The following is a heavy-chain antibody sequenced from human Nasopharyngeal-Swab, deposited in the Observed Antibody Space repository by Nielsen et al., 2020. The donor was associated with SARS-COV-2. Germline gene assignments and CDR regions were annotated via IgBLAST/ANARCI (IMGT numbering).Heavy chain of an antibody. CDR3: ARGCSSTSCPQGVGWFDP. V-gene: IGHV1-3*01. CDR2: INAGNGNT. D-gene: IGHD2-2*01. Sequence: WVRQAPGQRLEWMGWINAGNGNTKYPQKFQGRVTITRDTSASTAYMELSSLRSEDTAVYHCARGCSSTSCPQGVGWFDPWGQGTLVTVSS. J-gene: IGHJ5*02.